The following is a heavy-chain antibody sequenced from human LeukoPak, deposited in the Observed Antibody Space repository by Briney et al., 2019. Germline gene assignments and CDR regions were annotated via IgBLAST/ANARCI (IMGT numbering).Heavy chain of an antibody. D-gene: IGHD6-19*01. CDR2: ISYDGSNK. J-gene: IGHJ6*02. Sequence: GGSLRLSCAASGFTFSSYAMHWVRQAPGKGLEWVAVISYDGSNKYYADSVKGRFTISRDNSKNTLYLQMNSLRAEDTAVYYCARVGHSSGWLDYYGMDVWGQGTTVTVSS. CDR1: GFTFSSYA. CDR3: ARVGHSSGWLDYYGMDV. V-gene: IGHV3-30-3*01.